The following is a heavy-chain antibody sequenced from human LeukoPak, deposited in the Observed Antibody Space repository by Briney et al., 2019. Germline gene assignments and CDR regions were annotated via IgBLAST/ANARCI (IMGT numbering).Heavy chain of an antibody. V-gene: IGHV4-39*06. CDR1: GDSIGSSSYY. CDR3: ARQVAIVEPTDPNWFDS. D-gene: IGHD1-26*01. Sequence: NPSETLSLTCNVSGDSIGSSSYYWGWIRQTPEKGLEWIGSIFYSGSTYYTPSLKSRVTMSLDTSKNQFPLRLTSVTAADTAVYYCARQVAIVEPTDPNWFDSWGQGTLVTVSS. CDR2: IFYSGST. J-gene: IGHJ5*01.